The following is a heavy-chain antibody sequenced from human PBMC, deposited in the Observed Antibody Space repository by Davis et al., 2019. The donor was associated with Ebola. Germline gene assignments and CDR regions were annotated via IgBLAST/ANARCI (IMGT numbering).Heavy chain of an antibody. V-gene: IGHV4-34*01. Sequence: MPGGSLRLSCAVYGGSFSGYYWSWIRQPPGKGLEWIGEINHSGSTNYNPSLKSRVTISVDTSKNQFSLKLSSVTAADTAVYYCARGRGYSSSGGKFDPWGQGTLVTVSS. CDR1: GGSFSGYY. D-gene: IGHD6-6*01. CDR2: INHSGST. J-gene: IGHJ5*02. CDR3: ARGRGYSSSGGKFDP.